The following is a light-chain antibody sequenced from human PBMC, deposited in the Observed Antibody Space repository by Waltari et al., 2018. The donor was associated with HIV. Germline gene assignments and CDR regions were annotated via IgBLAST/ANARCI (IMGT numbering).Light chain of an antibody. CDR3: TSYTTNNTYV. Sequence: QSALTQPASVSGSPGQLITISCTGTSSDAGVYNYVSWYQQRPGKAPQLMIFEVSERPSRVSYRFSGSKSGNTASLTISGLQADDEADYYCTSYTTNNTYVFGGGTRVTVL. V-gene: IGLV2-14*01. CDR1: SSDAGVYNY. CDR2: EVS. J-gene: IGLJ1*01.